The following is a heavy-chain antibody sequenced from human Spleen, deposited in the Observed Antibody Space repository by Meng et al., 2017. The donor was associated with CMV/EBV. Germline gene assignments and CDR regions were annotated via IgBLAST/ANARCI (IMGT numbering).Heavy chain of an antibody. V-gene: IGHV1-18*01. CDR3: ARDHVVVVPGATHNSYGMDV. CDR1: GYSFTSYG. J-gene: IGHJ6*02. Sequence: ASVKVSCKASGYSFTSYGISWVRQAPGQGLEWMGWISGYNDHTNYAQKFQGRVIMTRETSTSTLYMELRSLRFEDTAVYYCARDHVVVVPGATHNSYGMDVWGQGTTVTVS. D-gene: IGHD2-2*01. CDR2: ISGYNDHT.